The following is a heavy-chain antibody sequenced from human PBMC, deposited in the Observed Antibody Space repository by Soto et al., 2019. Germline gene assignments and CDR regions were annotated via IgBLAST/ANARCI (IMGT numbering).Heavy chain of an antibody. V-gene: IGHV7-4-1*01. CDR3: AKPGGGSPRLTGYFDL. D-gene: IGHD2-15*01. CDR2: INTNIGNP. CDR1: GYTFTSYA. Sequence: VASVKVSCKASGYTFTSYAMNWVRQAPGQGLEWMGWINTNIGNPTYAQGFTGRFVFSLDTSVSTAYLQICSLKAEDTAVYYCAKPGGGSPRLTGYFDLWGRGTLVTVSS. J-gene: IGHJ2*01.